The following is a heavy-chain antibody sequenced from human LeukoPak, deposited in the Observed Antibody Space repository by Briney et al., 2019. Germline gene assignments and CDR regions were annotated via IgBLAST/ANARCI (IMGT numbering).Heavy chain of an antibody. D-gene: IGHD4-11*01. J-gene: IGHJ3*02. V-gene: IGHV3-53*01. CDR2: IYSDGTT. CDR3: ARDSPYSDYLIGGAFNI. Sequence: PGGSLRLSCAASGFTVGSNYMSWVRQAPGKGLEWVSAIYSDGTTYYADSVKGRFTISRDNSKNTLYLQMNSLGAEDTAVYYCARDSPYSDYLIGGAFNIWGQGTMVTVSS. CDR1: GFTVGSNY.